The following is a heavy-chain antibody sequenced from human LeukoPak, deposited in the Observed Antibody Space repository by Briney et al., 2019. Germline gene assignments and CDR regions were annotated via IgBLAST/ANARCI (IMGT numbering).Heavy chain of an antibody. CDR3: ARLGRPAAFDI. V-gene: IGHV4-59*08. J-gene: IGHJ3*02. Sequence: SETLSLTCTVSGGSISTYYWSWVRQPPGKGLEWIGYIYYNGNTNYNPSLKSRLTISIDTSKNQFSLKRTSVTAADTALYHCARLGRPAAFDIWGQGTMVTVSS. CDR2: IYYNGNT. D-gene: IGHD3-16*01. CDR1: GGSISTYY.